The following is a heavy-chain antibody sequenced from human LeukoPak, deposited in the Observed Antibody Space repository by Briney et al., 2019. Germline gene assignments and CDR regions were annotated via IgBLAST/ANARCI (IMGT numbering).Heavy chain of an antibody. CDR3: ARGAVVVVAATPSWFDP. V-gene: IGHV3-21*01. J-gene: IGHJ5*02. Sequence: GGSLILSCAASGFPFSSYSMNWVRQAPGKGLEWVSSISSSSRYIYYADSVKGRFTISRDNAKNSLYLQMNSLRAEDTAVYYCARGAVVVVAATPSWFDPWGQGTLVTVSS. D-gene: IGHD2-15*01. CDR1: GFPFSSYS. CDR2: ISSSSRYI.